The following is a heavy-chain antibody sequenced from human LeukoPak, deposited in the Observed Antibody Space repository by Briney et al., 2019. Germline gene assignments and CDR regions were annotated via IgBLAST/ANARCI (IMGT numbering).Heavy chain of an antibody. V-gene: IGHV3-30*04. CDR2: ISYDGSNK. CDR1: GFTFSSYA. Sequence: GSLRLSCAASGFTFSSYAMHWVRQAPGKGLEWVAVISYDGSNKYYADSVRGRFTISRDNSKNTLYLQMNSLRAEDTAVYYCARPSLVVPAAMSAPSRYWGQGTLVTVSS. CDR3: ARPSLVVPAAMSAPSRY. D-gene: IGHD2-2*01. J-gene: IGHJ4*02.